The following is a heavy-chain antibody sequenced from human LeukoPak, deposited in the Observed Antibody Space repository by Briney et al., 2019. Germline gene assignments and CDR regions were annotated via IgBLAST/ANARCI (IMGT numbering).Heavy chain of an antibody. CDR1: GGSISSYY. CDR2: IYYNGST. V-gene: IGHV4-59*08. Sequence: PSETLSLTCTVSGGSISSYYWSWIRQPPGKGLEWIGYIYYNGSTNYNPSLKSRVTISVDTSKNQFSLKLSSVTAADTAVYYCARHAITMVRADNWFDPWGQGTLVTVSS. D-gene: IGHD3-10*01. J-gene: IGHJ5*02. CDR3: ARHAITMVRADNWFDP.